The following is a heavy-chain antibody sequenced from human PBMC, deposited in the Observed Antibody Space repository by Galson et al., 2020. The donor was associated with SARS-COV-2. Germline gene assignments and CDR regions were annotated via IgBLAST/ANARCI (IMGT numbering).Heavy chain of an antibody. J-gene: IGHJ4*02. CDR2: INSDGSST. Sequence: GGSLRLSCAASGFTFSNYWMHWVRQAPGKGLVWVSRINSDGSSTSYADSVKGRFTISRDNAKNTLYLQMNSLRAEDTAVYYCARGGEEMATITGLGYWGQGTLVTVSS. CDR3: ARGGEEMATITGLGY. V-gene: IGHV3-74*01. D-gene: IGHD5-12*01. CDR1: GFTFSNYW.